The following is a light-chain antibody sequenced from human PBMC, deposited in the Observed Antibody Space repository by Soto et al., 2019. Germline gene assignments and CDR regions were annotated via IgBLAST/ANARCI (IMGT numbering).Light chain of an antibody. CDR2: GAS. CDR3: QQYGSSRWT. Sequence: DIVLTQSTGTLSLSPGERATLSCRASLSVSSNYLAWYQQKPGQAPRLLIYGASRRATGIPDRFSGSGSGTDFTLTISRLEPEDFAVYYCQQYGSSRWTFGQGTKVDMK. J-gene: IGKJ1*01. V-gene: IGKV3-20*01. CDR1: LSVSSNY.